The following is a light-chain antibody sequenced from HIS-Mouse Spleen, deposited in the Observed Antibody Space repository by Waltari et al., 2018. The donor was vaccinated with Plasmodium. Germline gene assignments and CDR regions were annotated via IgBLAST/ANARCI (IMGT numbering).Light chain of an antibody. CDR2: KSS. V-gene: IGKV1-5*03. Sequence: DIQMTQSPSTLSASVGDRVTITCRASQSISSRLAWYHQKPGKAPKLRIYKSSSLESGVPSRFSGSGAGTEFTLTISSLQPDDFATYYCQQYNSYSWTFGQGTKVEIK. CDR3: QQYNSYSWT. J-gene: IGKJ1*01. CDR1: QSISSR.